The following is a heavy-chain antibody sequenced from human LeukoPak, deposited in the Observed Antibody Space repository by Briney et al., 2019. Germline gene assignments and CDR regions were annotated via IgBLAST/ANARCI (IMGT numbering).Heavy chain of an antibody. J-gene: IGHJ4*02. CDR1: GLTFSSYS. Sequence: PGGSLRLSCAASGLTFSSYSMNWVRQAPGKGLEWVSSISSSSSYIYYADSVKGRFTISRDNAKNSLYLQMNSLRAEDTAVYYCAREYYYDSSGYFLFDYWGQGTLVTVSS. CDR2: ISSSSSYI. D-gene: IGHD3-22*01. CDR3: AREYYYDSSGYFLFDY. V-gene: IGHV3-21*01.